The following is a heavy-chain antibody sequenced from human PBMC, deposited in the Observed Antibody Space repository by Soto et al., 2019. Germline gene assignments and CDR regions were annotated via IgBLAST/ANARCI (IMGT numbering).Heavy chain of an antibody. J-gene: IGHJ4*02. CDR2: INHLETT. D-gene: IGHD3-10*01. CDR1: GASMTYGAYS. V-gene: IGHV4-30-2*01. CDR3: ARGGAFESFEY. Sequence: PSEALALPCPVSGASMTYGAYSGSWIRQTPGKGLEWIGYINHLETTFYNPSFESRLTLSIDRTKNQFSLNLKSMSAADRAVYFCARGGAFESFEYWGQGILVTVSS.